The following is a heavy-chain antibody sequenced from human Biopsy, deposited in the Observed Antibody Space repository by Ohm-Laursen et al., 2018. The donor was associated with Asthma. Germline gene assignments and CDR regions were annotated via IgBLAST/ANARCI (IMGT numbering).Heavy chain of an antibody. Sequence: GASEKAACKTSGYTFNSAGITWVRQAPGQGLEWMGWISVYKGNTKVAQKLQDRVTMITDTSTSTAYMELRSLRSADTAVYFCARAVDYSRYYGIDVWGQGTTVTVS. CDR3: ARAVDYSRYYGIDV. V-gene: IGHV1-18*01. CDR2: ISVYKGNT. D-gene: IGHD3-10*01. J-gene: IGHJ6*02. CDR1: GYTFNSAG.